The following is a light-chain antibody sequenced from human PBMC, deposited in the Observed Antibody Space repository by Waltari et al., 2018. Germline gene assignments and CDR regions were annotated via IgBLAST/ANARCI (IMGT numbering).Light chain of an antibody. CDR1: NIGTER. J-gene: IGLJ2*01. CDR3: QVWDYNSNHVL. CDR2: DNT. V-gene: IGLV3-21*02. Sequence: SYVLTQPPSFSVAPGGTATITCGGDNIGTERVHWYQQTPGQAPVLVVYDNTARPPGVPVAFSGSRSENTATLTISRVEAGDQADYYCQVWDYNSNHVLFGGGTKVTVL.